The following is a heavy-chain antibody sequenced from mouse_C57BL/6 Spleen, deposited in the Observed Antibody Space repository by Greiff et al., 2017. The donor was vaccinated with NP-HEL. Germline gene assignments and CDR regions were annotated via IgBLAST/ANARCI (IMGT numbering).Heavy chain of an antibody. CDR3: ARPIDYDGDWYFDV. D-gene: IGHD2-4*01. Sequence: VQLQQSGPELVKPGASVKISCKASGYTFTDYYMNWVKQSHGKSLEWIGDINPNNGGTSYNQKFKGKATLTVDKSSSTAYMELRSLTSEDSAVYYCARPIDYDGDWYFDVWGTGTTVTVSS. J-gene: IGHJ1*03. CDR2: INPNNGGT. CDR1: GYTFTDYY. V-gene: IGHV1-26*01.